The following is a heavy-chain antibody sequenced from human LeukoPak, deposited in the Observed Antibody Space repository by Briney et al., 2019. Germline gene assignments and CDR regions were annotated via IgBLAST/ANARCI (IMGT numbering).Heavy chain of an antibody. V-gene: IGHV1-69*05. CDR1: GGTFSSYA. CDR3: ARGVEQLAYNWFYP. Sequence: SVKVSCKASGGTFSSYAISWVRQAPGQGLEWMGGIIPIFGTANYAQKFQGRVTITTDESTSTAYMELSSLRSEDTAVYYCARGVEQLAYNWFYPWGQGTLVTVSS. D-gene: IGHD6-6*01. J-gene: IGHJ5*02. CDR2: IIPIFGTA.